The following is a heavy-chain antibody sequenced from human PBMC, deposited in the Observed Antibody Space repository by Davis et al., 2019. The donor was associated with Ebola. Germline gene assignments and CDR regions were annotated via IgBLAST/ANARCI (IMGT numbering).Heavy chain of an antibody. Sequence: GSLRLSCAVYGGSFSGYYWSWIRQPPGKGLEWIGEINHSGSTNYNPSLKSRVTISVDTSKNQFSLKLSSVTAADTAVYYCAREDYYYGMDVWGQGTTVTVSS. CDR2: INHSGST. CDR3: AREDYYYGMDV. CDR1: GGSFSGYY. V-gene: IGHV4-34*01. J-gene: IGHJ6*02.